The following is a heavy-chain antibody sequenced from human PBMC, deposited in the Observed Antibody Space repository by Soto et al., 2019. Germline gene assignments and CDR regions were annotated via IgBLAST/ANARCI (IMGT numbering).Heavy chain of an antibody. V-gene: IGHV3-33*01. D-gene: IGHD3-16*01. Sequence: GGSLRLSCAASGLTFSSYGMHWVRQAPGKGLEWVAVIWYDGSNKYYADSVKGRFTISRDNSKNTLYLQMNSLRAEDTAVYYCARDRMITFGGVIPDYWGQGTLVTVSS. CDR1: GLTFSSYG. CDR3: ARDRMITFGGVIPDY. CDR2: IWYDGSNK. J-gene: IGHJ4*02.